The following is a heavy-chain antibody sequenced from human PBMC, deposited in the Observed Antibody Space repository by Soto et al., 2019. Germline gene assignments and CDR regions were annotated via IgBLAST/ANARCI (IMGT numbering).Heavy chain of an antibody. J-gene: IGHJ4*02. D-gene: IGHD5-12*01. CDR3: AKVNSDYNFPDF. CDR1: GFTFNNYA. Sequence: EVPLLESGGGLVQPGGSLRLSCAASGFTFNNYAMRWVRQAPGKGLEWVSGVSGSGESTSYAESVKGRFTISRDNSKNTLYLQMNSRRAEDTAVYYCAKVNSDYNFPDFWGQGTMVTVSS. V-gene: IGHV3-23*01. CDR2: VSGSGEST.